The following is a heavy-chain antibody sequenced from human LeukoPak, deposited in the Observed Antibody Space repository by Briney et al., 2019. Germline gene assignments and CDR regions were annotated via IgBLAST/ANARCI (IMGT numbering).Heavy chain of an antibody. J-gene: IGHJ5*02. CDR2: ISAGNGNT. D-gene: IGHD6-13*01. CDR1: GYTFTSYA. Sequence: ASVKVSCKASGYTFTSYAMHWVRQAPGQRLEWMGWISAGNGNTKYSQKFQGRVTITRDTSASTAYMELSSLRSEDTAVYYCARESSSWDNWFDPWGQGTLVTVSS. CDR3: ARESSSWDNWFDP. V-gene: IGHV1-3*01.